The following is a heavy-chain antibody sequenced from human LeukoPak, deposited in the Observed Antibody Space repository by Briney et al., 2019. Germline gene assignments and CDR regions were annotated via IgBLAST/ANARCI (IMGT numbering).Heavy chain of an antibody. V-gene: IGHV4-61*02. CDR1: GGSISSGTYY. D-gene: IGHD5-18*01. Sequence: SETLSLTCTVSGGSISSGTYYGSWSRQPAGRGLEWIGRIYTSGSTNYNPSLKSRDTISVDTSKNQFSLKLSSVTAADTAVYYCAREIGGYTYGYVPREVSYYFDYWGQGPLVTVSS. CDR3: AREIGGYTYGYVPREVSYYFDY. J-gene: IGHJ4*02. CDR2: IYTSGST.